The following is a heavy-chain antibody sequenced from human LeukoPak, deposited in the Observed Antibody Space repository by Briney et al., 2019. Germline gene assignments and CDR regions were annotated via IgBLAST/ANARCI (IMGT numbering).Heavy chain of an antibody. CDR1: GFTFSNAW. D-gene: IGHD6-13*01. Sequence: GGSLRLSCAASGFTFSNAWMSWVRQAPGKGLEWVGRIKSKTDGGTTDYAAPVKGRFTISRDDSKNTLYLQMNSLKTEDIAVYYCTTHREETAAGLFDYWGQGTLVTVSS. J-gene: IGHJ4*02. CDR2: IKSKTDGGTT. V-gene: IGHV3-15*01. CDR3: TTHREETAAGLFDY.